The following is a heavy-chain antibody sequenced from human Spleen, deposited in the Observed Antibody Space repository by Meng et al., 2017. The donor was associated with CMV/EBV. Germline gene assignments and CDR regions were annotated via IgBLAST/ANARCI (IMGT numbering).Heavy chain of an antibody. CDR3: ARVGLGFDI. CDR1: GFTFSSYA. V-gene: IGHV3-9*01. Sequence: GGSLRLSCAASGFTFSSYAMSWVRQAPGKGLEWVSGISWNSGSIAYGDSVKGRFTISRDNAKNSLYLQMNSLRADDTALYYCARVGLGFDIWGQGTLVTVSS. CDR2: ISWNSGSI. D-gene: IGHD1-26*01. J-gene: IGHJ3*02.